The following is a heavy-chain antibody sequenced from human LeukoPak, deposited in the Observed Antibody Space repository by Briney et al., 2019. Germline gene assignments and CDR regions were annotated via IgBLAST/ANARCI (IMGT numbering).Heavy chain of an antibody. CDR2: IYHSGST. CDR3: ARYIVSYPHDAFDI. J-gene: IGHJ3*02. V-gene: IGHV4-38-2*01. Sequence: SETLSLTCSVSGYSISSGNYWGWIRLPPGKGLQWIGSIYHSGSTYYNPSLKSRVTISVDTSKNQFSLKLSSVTAADTAFYYCARYIVSYPHDAFDIWGQGTMVTVSS. CDR1: GYSISSGNY. D-gene: IGHD1-26*01.